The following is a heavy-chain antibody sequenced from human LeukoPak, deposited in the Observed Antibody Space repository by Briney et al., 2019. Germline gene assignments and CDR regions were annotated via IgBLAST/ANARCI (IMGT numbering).Heavy chain of an antibody. J-gene: IGHJ4*02. CDR2: IYYSGST. V-gene: IGHV4-38-2*01. Sequence: PSETLSLTCAVSGYSISSGYYWGWIRQPPGKGLEWIGSIYYSGSTYYNPSLKSRVTISADTSKNQFSLKLSSVTAADTAVYYCARLAYNDFWSGWGQGTLVTVSS. CDR1: GYSISSGYY. D-gene: IGHD3-3*01. CDR3: ARLAYNDFWSG.